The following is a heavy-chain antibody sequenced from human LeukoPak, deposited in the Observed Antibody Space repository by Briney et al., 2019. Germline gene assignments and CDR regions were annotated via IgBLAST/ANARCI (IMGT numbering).Heavy chain of an antibody. CDR3: ARGLAVTSGFDY. CDR2: IWYDGSNK. D-gene: IGHD4-17*01. J-gene: IGHJ4*02. Sequence: GRSLRLSCAASGFTFSSYGMHWVRQAPGKGLEWVAVIWYDGSNKYYADSVKGRFSISRDNSKNTLYLQMNSLRAEDTAVYYCARGLAVTSGFDYWGQGTLVTVSS. CDR1: GFTFSSYG. V-gene: IGHV3-33*01.